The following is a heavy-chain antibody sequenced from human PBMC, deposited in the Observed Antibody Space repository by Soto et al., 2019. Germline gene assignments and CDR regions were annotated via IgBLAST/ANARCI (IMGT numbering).Heavy chain of an antibody. Sequence: GGSLRLSCAASGFTFDEYGMHWVRQAPGKGLEWVSGISWNSGDIGYADSVKGRFTISRDNAKKSLHLQMNSLRAEDTALYYCTKDSLRLGSSAYHPYYFDSWGQGT. D-gene: IGHD3-22*01. J-gene: IGHJ4*02. CDR2: ISWNSGDI. V-gene: IGHV3-9*01. CDR1: GFTFDEYG. CDR3: TKDSLRLGSSAYHPYYFDS.